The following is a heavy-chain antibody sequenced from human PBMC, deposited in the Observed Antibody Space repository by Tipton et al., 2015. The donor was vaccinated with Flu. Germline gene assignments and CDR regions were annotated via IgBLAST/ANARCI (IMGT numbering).Heavy chain of an antibody. CDR1: GGSINNYY. Sequence: TLSLTCTVSGGSINNYYWSWVRQPPGKGLEYIGYVSFRGDTNYNPSLKTRVTTSVDTSKNQFFLKLTSVTAADTAVYYCARGADIGVYRYGMDVWGQGTTVTVSS. CDR2: VSFRGDT. CDR3: ARGADIGVYRYGMDV. D-gene: IGHD5-12*01. V-gene: IGHV4-59*01. J-gene: IGHJ6*02.